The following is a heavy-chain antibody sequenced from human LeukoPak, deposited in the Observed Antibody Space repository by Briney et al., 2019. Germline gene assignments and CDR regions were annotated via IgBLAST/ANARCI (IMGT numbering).Heavy chain of an antibody. CDR2: IRYDGSNK. Sequence: GGSLRLSCAASGFTFRNYDIHWVRQAPGKGLEWVAFIRYDGSNKYYADSVKGRFTISRDNSKNTLYLQMDSLRVEDTAVYYCAKRVTTVVSQLFGNWGQGTLVTVSS. D-gene: IGHD4-23*01. CDR1: GFTFRNYD. CDR3: AKRVTTVVSQLFGN. J-gene: IGHJ4*02. V-gene: IGHV3-30*02.